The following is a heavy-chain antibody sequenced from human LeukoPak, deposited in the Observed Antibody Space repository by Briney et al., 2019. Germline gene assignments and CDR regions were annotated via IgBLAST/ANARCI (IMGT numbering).Heavy chain of an antibody. CDR3: TRGWLAESTVVTPYNY. V-gene: IGHV1-69*13. CDR1: GGIFSNYA. D-gene: IGHD4-23*01. Sequence: ASVKVSCKASGGIFSNYAISWVRQAPGQGLEWMGGVIPIFGTANYAQKLQGRVTIAADESTSTVYMELSSLRSEDTAIYYCTRGWLAESTVVTPYNYWGQGTLVTVSA. CDR2: VIPIFGTA. J-gene: IGHJ4*02.